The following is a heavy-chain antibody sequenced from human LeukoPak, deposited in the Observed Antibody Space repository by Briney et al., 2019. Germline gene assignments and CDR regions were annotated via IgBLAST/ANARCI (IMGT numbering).Heavy chain of an antibody. CDR2: ISSSSSYI. Sequence: GGSLRLSCAASGFSFSTYSMNWVRQAPGKGLEWVSSISSSSSYIYYADSVKGRFTISRDNAKKSVYLQMNSLRAEDTAVYYCARDPNYYGSGSTSDVWGKGTTVTISS. D-gene: IGHD3-10*01. V-gene: IGHV3-21*01. J-gene: IGHJ6*04. CDR1: GFSFSTYS. CDR3: ARDPNYYGSGSTSDV.